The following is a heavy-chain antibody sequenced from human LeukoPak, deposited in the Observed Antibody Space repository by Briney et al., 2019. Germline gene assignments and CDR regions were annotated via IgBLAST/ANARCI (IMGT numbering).Heavy chain of an antibody. CDR3: AKGWTTVTTLDL. J-gene: IGHJ2*01. Sequence: AGSSLRLSCAASGFTFDDYAMHWVRHAPGKGLQWVSGISWNSGSIVYADSVKGRFTISRDNAKNSLYLQMNSLRAEDTALYYCAKGWTTVTTLDLWGRGTLVTVSS. D-gene: IGHD4-17*01. CDR1: GFTFDDYA. V-gene: IGHV3-9*01. CDR2: ISWNSGSI.